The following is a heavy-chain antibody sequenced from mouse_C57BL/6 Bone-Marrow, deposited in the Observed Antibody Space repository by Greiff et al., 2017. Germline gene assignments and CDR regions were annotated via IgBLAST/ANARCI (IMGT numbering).Heavy chain of an antibody. D-gene: IGHD2-1*01. CDR2: IYPGNSDT. CDR1: GYTFTSYW. Sequence: EVQLQQAGTVLARPGASVKMSCKTSGYTFTSYWMHWVKQRPGQGLDWIGAIYPGNSDTSYNQKFKGKAKLTAVTSASTAYMELSSLTNEDSAVYYCTRWIYDGNSWYAMEYWGQGTSDT. J-gene: IGHJ4*01. V-gene: IGHV1-5*01. CDR3: TRWIYDGNSWYAMEY.